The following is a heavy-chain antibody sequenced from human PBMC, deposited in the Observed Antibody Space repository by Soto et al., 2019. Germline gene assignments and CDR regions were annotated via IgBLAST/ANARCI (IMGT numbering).Heavy chain of an antibody. CDR2: IYPGDSDT. J-gene: IGHJ6*02. Sequence: GESLKISCEGSGYSFINYWIGWVRQMLGKGLEWMGIIYPGDSDTRYSPSFQGQVTISADKSISTAYLQWSSLKASDTAMYYCARLGEGYALYYYYAMDVWGQGTTVTVSS. V-gene: IGHV5-51*01. CDR1: GYSFINYW. CDR3: ARLGEGYALYYYYAMDV. D-gene: IGHD5-12*01.